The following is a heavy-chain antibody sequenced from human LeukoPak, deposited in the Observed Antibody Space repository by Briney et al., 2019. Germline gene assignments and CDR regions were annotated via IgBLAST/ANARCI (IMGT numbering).Heavy chain of an antibody. Sequence: PSETLSLTCTVSGGSISSSTYSWGWIRQPPGKGLEWIGSIFYSGTTYYNPSLKSRVTISVDTSRNQFSLKLSSVTAADTAVYFCARDRDGYNIVYFDYWGQGTLVTVSS. J-gene: IGHJ4*02. CDR3: ARDRDGYNIVYFDY. CDR2: IFYSGTT. V-gene: IGHV4-39*02. D-gene: IGHD5-24*01. CDR1: GGSISSSTYS.